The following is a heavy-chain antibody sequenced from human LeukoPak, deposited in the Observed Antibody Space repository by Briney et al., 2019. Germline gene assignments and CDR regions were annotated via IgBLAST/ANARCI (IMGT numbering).Heavy chain of an antibody. D-gene: IGHD3-10*01. CDR1: GFTFSSYE. Sequence: PGGSLRLSCAASGFTFSSYEMNWVRQAPGKGLEWVSYISSSGITIYYADSVKGRFTISRDNANNSLNLQMNSLRAEDTAVYYCASSITMVRVFDYWGQGTLVTVSS. J-gene: IGHJ4*02. V-gene: IGHV3-48*03. CDR2: ISSSGITI. CDR3: ASSITMVRVFDY.